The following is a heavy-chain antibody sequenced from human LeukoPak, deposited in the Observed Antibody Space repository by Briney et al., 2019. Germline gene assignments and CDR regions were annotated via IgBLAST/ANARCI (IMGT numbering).Heavy chain of an antibody. CDR3: ARAQGSSGKWYY. J-gene: IGHJ4*02. CDR1: GLTFSSYW. D-gene: IGHD3-22*01. CDR2: IKQDGSEK. V-gene: IGHV3-7*01. Sequence: GGSLRLSCAASGLTFSSYWMSWVRQAPGKGLEWVANIKQDGSEKYYVDSVKGRFTISRDNAKNSLYLQMNSLRAEDTAVYYCARAQGSSGKWYYWGQGTLVTVSS.